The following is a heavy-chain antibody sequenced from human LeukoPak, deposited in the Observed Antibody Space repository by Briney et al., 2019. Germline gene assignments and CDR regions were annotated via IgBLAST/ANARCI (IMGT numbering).Heavy chain of an antibody. J-gene: IGHJ4*02. CDR3: ARGSYDILTGYSTLGEY. Sequence: SETLSLTCTVSGGSISGSSYYWGWIRQPPGKGLEWIGSIYYSGSTYYKPSLKSRVTISLDTSKNHFYLKLSSVTAADTAVYYCARGSYDILTGYSTLGEYWGQGILVTVSS. CDR1: GGSISGSSYY. D-gene: IGHD3-9*01. CDR2: IYYSGST. V-gene: IGHV4-39*02.